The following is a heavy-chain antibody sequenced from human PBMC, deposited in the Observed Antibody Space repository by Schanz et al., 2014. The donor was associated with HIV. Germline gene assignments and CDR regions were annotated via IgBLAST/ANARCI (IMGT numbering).Heavy chain of an antibody. CDR1: GYIFIDYY. Sequence: QVQLVQSGPEVRKPGASVKVSCKASGYIFIDYYIHWVRQATGQGLEWMGWMNPNSGNTGYAQKFQGRVTMTRDTSISAVYMELSRLRSDDTAVYFCARDPSGRPTSTMDVWGQGTTVTVS. CDR2: MNPNSGNT. CDR3: ARDPSGRPTSTMDV. J-gene: IGHJ6*02. V-gene: IGHV1-2*02. D-gene: IGHD1-26*01.